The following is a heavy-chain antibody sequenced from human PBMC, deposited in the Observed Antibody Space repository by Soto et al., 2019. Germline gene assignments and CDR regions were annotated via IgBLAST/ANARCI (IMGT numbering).Heavy chain of an antibody. CDR2: MWYDGSNK. J-gene: IGHJ4*02. CDR1: GFTFSIYG. V-gene: IGHV3-33*01. D-gene: IGHD6-19*01. Sequence: ESGGGVVQPGRSLRLSCAASGFTFSIYGMHWVRQAPGKGLEWVAVMWYDGSNKYYADSVKGRFTISRDNSRTTLYLQMNSLRAEDTAVYYCARDEGDSGWFYFDYWGQGTLVTVSS. CDR3: ARDEGDSGWFYFDY.